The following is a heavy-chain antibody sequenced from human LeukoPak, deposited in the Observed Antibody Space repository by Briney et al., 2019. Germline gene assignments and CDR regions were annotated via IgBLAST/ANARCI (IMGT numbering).Heavy chain of an antibody. CDR3: ARDPRWLTPDCTSTSCYENYFDP. D-gene: IGHD2-2*01. J-gene: IGHJ5*02. CDR2: ICHSGSA. V-gene: IGHV4-38-2*02. CDR1: GYSISNGYQ. Sequence: SETLSLTCAVSGYSISNGYQWAWIRQPPGKTLEWIGSICHSGSAHYNPSLKSRVTISVDTSNNHFSLRLSSVTAADTAVYYCARDPRWLTPDCTSTSCYENYFDPWGQGTLVTVSS.